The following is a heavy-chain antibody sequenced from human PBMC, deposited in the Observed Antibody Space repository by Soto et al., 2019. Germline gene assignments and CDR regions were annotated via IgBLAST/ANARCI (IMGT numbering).Heavy chain of an antibody. J-gene: IGHJ4*02. CDR2: ISAYNGNT. D-gene: IGHD5-18*01. Sequence: XSVKGSCKASGYTFTSYGVSWGRQAPGQGLEWMGWISAYNGNTNYAQKLQGRVTMTTDTSTSTAYMELRSLRSDDTAVYYCEREDTAMVDYWGQGTLVTVSS. CDR3: EREDTAMVDY. CDR1: GYTFTSYG. V-gene: IGHV1-18*04.